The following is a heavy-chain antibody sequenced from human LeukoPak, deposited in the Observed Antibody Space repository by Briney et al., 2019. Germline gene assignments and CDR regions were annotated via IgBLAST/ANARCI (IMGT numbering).Heavy chain of an antibody. CDR3: ARGDPHADL. CDR2: ITISGHTK. CDR1: GFDLNTYE. J-gene: IGHJ5*02. Sequence: GGSLRLSCAASGFDLNTYEMNWVRQAPGKGLEWVADITISGHTKNYADSVRGRFTISRDNAGTSLYLQMNSLIVEDTGVYYCARGDPHADLWGQGTLVTVSS. V-gene: IGHV3-48*03.